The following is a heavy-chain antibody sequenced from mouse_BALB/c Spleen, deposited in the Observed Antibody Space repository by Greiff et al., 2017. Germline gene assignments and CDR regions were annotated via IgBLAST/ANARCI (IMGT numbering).Heavy chain of an antibody. CDR3: ARWGNVFAY. CDR1: GYSFTGYF. Sequence: VQLQQSGPELVKPGASVKISCKASGYSFTGYFMNWVMQSHGKSLEWIGRINPYNGDTFYNQKFKGKATLTVDKSSSKAHMELRSLASEDSAVYYCARWGNVFAYWGQGTLVTVSA. D-gene: IGHD2-1*01. J-gene: IGHJ3*01. V-gene: IGHV1-20*02. CDR2: INPYNGDT.